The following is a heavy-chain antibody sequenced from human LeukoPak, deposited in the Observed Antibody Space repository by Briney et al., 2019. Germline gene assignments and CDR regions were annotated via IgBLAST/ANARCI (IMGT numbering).Heavy chain of an antibody. CDR2: ISSRADST. CDR3: AKDSPVCTY. J-gene: IGHJ4*02. Sequence: GGSLRLSCTASGFTISSYGMSWVRQAPGKGLEWVSAISSRADSTYYADSVKGRFTISKDISKNTLYLRMDSLRAEDTAIYYCAKDSPVCTYWGQGTLVTVSS. CDR1: GFTISSYG. V-gene: IGHV3-23*01. D-gene: IGHD2-8*01.